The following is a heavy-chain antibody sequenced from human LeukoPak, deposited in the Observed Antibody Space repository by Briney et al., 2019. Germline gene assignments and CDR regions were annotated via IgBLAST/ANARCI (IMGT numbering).Heavy chain of an antibody. D-gene: IGHD6-25*01. Sequence: NPSETLSLTCTVSGDSISSDIYYWGWIRQPPGKGLESIGNIYYDGTTFYNPSLKSRVTISMDTSKNQLSLKLNSVTAADTAVYYCARNAATRRSYFDYWGQGTLVTVSS. CDR3: ARNAATRRSYFDY. CDR1: GDSISSDIYY. CDR2: IYYDGTT. V-gene: IGHV4-39*01. J-gene: IGHJ4*02.